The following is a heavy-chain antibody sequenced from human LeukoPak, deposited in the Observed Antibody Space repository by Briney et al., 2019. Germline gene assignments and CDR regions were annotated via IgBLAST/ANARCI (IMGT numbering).Heavy chain of an antibody. Sequence: GGSLGLSCAASGFTFSSYAMHWVRQAPGKGLEWVAVISYDGSNKYYADSVKGRFTISRDNSKNTLYLQMNSLRAEDTAVYYCARFNEQQMYFQHWGQGTLVTVSS. D-gene: IGHD6-13*01. V-gene: IGHV3-30-3*01. J-gene: IGHJ1*01. CDR1: GFTFSSYA. CDR3: ARFNEQQMYFQH. CDR2: ISYDGSNK.